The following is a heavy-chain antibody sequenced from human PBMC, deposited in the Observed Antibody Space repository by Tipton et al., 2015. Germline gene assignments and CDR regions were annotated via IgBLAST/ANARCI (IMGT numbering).Heavy chain of an antibody. V-gene: IGHV4-38-2*01. CDR3: ARRAGYGDHFDC. Sequence: LRLSCAVSAYSISSDYYWGWIRQPPGKGLEWIGSISHSGNTNYNPSLKSRVITSVDTSKNQFSLNLNSVTAADTAVYYCARRAGYGDHFDCGGRGALVTGSP. D-gene: IGHD4-17*01. CDR1: AYSISSDYY. J-gene: IGHJ4*02. CDR2: ISHSGNT.